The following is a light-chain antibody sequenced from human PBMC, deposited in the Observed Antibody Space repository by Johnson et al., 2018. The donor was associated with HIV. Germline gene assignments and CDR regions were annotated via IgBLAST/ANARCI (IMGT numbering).Light chain of an antibody. CDR3: GTWDTRLSAGHV. J-gene: IGLJ1*01. CDR1: SSNIGNNY. CDR2: DNN. V-gene: IGLV1-51*01. Sequence: GSSSNIGNNYVSWYQQLPGTAPKLLIYDNNKRPSGIPDRFSGSKSGTSATLGITGLQTGDEADYYCGTWDTRLSAGHVFGTGTKVTVL.